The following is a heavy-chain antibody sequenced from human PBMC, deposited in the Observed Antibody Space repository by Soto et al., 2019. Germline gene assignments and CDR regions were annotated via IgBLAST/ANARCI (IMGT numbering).Heavy chain of an antibody. Sequence: QVQLVQSGAEVKKPGSSVKVSCKASGGTFSTYTISWVRQAPGQGLEWMGRIAPIINIPDYSQKFQGRVTITAEKSTTTAYMELSSLRSEDTAVYYCARALCFGGSCYLEVWGQGTPVTVSS. V-gene: IGHV1-69*02. CDR2: IAPIINIP. J-gene: IGHJ4*02. CDR1: GGTFSTYT. D-gene: IGHD2-15*01. CDR3: ARALCFGGSCYLEV.